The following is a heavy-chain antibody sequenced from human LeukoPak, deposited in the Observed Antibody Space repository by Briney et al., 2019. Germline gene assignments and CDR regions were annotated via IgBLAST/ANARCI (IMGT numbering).Heavy chain of an antibody. V-gene: IGHV1-18*01. D-gene: IGHD5-12*01. CDR2: ISAYNGNT. Sequence: ASVKVSCKASGYTFTSYGISWVRQAPGQGLEWMGWISAYNGNTNYAQKLQGRVTTTTDTSTSTAYMELRSLRSEDTAVYYCARDPDSGYDYTPFDYWGQGTLVTVSS. CDR1: GYTFTSYG. CDR3: ARDPDSGYDYTPFDY. J-gene: IGHJ4*02.